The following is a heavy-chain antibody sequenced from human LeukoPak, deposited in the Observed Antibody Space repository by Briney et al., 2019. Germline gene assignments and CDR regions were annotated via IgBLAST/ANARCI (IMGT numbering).Heavy chain of an antibody. CDR3: ARDARIFGADAFDI. Sequence: SQPLSLTCTVSGGSISSGDYYWSWIRQPPGKGLEWIGYIYYSGSTYYNPSLKSRVTISVDTSKNQFSLKLSSVTAADTAVYYRARDARIFGADAFDIWGQGTMVTVSS. J-gene: IGHJ3*02. CDR2: IYYSGST. CDR1: GGSISSGDYY. V-gene: IGHV4-30-4*08. D-gene: IGHD3-3*01.